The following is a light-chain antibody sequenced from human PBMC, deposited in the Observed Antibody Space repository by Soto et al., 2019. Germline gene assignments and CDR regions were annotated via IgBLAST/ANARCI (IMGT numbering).Light chain of an antibody. Sequence: DIVLTQSPDSVAVSLGERATINCKSSQSVLFSINQKNYLAWYHQKPGQPPKLLIYWASIRESGVPTRFSGSGSGTNFTLTIISLQAEDAAVYYCQQYYTTPPTFGLGTKVDIK. CDR1: QSVLFSINQKNY. J-gene: IGKJ1*01. CDR3: QQYYTTPPT. CDR2: WAS. V-gene: IGKV4-1*01.